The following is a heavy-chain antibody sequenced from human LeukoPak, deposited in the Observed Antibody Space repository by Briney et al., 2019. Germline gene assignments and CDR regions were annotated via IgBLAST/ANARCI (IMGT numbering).Heavy chain of an antibody. CDR1: GYSFTSYW. Sequence: GESLKISCQGSGYSFTSYWISWVRQAPGKGLEWVSGISGSGGRTYYADSVKGRFTISRDNSKNTLFLQLNSLGVEDTATYYCAIPTCSGSGYCSTSDPFHTWGQGTMVTVSS. CDR2: ISGSGGRT. J-gene: IGHJ3*02. D-gene: IGHD2-2*03. CDR3: AIPTCSGSGYCSTSDPFHT. V-gene: IGHV3-23*01.